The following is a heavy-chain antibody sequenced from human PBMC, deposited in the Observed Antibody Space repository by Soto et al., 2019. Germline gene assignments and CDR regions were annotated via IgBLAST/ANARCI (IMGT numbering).Heavy chain of an antibody. D-gene: IGHD4-17*01. V-gene: IGHV4-39*01. J-gene: IGHJ4*02. Sequence: QLQLQESGPGLVKPSETLSLTCTVSGGSISSSSYYWGWIRQPPGKGLEWIGSIYYSGSTYYNPSLKSRVTISVDTSKNQFSLKLGSVTAADTAVYYCARYYGDYVDYFDYWGQGTLVTVSS. CDR1: GGSISSSSYY. CDR3: ARYYGDYVDYFDY. CDR2: IYYSGST.